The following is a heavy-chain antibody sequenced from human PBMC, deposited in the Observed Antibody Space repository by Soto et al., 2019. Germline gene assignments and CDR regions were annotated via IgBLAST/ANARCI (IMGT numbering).Heavy chain of an antibody. Sequence: GGSLRLSCTASGFTFGDEAMSWFRLAPGKGLEWVGFIRSKAYGGTTEYAASVKGRFTISRDDSKSIAYLQMNSLKTEDTAVYYCTRWSSGWYSIQDYWGQGTLVTVSS. V-gene: IGHV3-49*03. D-gene: IGHD6-19*01. CDR2: IRSKAYGGTT. CDR1: GFTFGDEA. CDR3: TRWSSGWYSIQDY. J-gene: IGHJ4*02.